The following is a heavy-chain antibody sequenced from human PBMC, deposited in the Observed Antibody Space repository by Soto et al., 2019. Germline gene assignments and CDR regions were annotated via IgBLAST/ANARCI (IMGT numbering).Heavy chain of an antibody. CDR3: AHDRKKGNYYFGGITYYLEY. J-gene: IGHJ4*01. V-gene: IGHV3-7*03. Sequence: PGGSLRLSCATSGLSFSSYWMSWVRQAPGKGLEWVANIKQDESEKNYVDSVKGRFTISRDNAKNSLYLQMNSLRAEDTAVYFCAHDRKKGNYYFGGITYYLEYW. D-gene: IGHD1-26*01. CDR1: GLSFSSYW. CDR2: IKQDESEK.